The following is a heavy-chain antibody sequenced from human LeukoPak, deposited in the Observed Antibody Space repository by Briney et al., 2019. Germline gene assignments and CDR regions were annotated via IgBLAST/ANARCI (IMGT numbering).Heavy chain of an antibody. CDR1: GFAFSSFA. CDR3: AKGKYGSSWAIFDY. Sequence: GGSLRLSCAASGFAFSSFAMTWVRQAPGKGLEWVSGISGSGGTTNYADSVKGRFIISRDNSKNTLYLQMNSLRAEDTAVYYCAKGKYGSSWAIFDYWGQGTLVTVSS. D-gene: IGHD6-13*01. CDR2: ISGSGGTT. V-gene: IGHV3-23*01. J-gene: IGHJ4*02.